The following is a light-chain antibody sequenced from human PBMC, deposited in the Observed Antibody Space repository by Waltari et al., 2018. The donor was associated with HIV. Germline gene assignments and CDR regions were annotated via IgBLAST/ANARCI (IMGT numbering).Light chain of an antibody. CDR1: SSDVGSYSL. Sequence: QSALTQPASVSGSPGQPITISCTGTSSDVGSYSLVSWYQQHPGKAPKLMIYEVTKRPSGVSNRFSGSKSGNTASLTISGLQAEDEADYYCCSYAGNPYVFGTGTKVTVL. J-gene: IGLJ1*01. CDR3: CSYAGNPYV. CDR2: EVT. V-gene: IGLV2-23*02.